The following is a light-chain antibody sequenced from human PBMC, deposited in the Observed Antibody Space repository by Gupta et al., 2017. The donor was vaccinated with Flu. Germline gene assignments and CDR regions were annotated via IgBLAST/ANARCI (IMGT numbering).Light chain of an antibody. J-gene: IGKJ1*01. CDR1: QSVSSN. CDR3: QQYNNWT. Sequence: EIAMPQSPATLSVSPGERATLSCRASQSVSSNLAWYQQKPGQAPRLLIYGASTRATGIPARFSGSGSGTEFTLTISSLQSEDFAVYYCQQYNNWTFGQGTKVEIK. CDR2: GAS. V-gene: IGKV3-15*01.